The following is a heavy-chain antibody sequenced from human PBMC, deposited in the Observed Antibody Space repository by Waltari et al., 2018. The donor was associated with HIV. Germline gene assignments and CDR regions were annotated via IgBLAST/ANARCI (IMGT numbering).Heavy chain of an antibody. Sequence: EVQLVESGGGLVQPGGYLRLSGAASGFTFDVSLIPGVRQPPGKGLEWISGLSWNSEITDYADSVKGRFTISRDNVKNSLYLQMNSLRPDDTALYYCAKGGSHLTIFEAWFDSWGQGTLVTVSS. D-gene: IGHD3-3*01. CDR3: AKGGSHLTIFEAWFDS. CDR2: LSWNSEIT. CDR1: GFTFDVSL. V-gene: IGHV3-9*01. J-gene: IGHJ5*01.